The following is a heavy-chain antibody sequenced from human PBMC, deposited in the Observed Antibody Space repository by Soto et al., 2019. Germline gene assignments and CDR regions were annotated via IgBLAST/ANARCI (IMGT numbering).Heavy chain of an antibody. CDR2: INHSGST. CDR1: GGSFSGYY. CDR3: ARGLPRSLFSGNGRCFDP. V-gene: IGHV4-34*01. J-gene: IGHJ5*02. D-gene: IGHD6-13*01. Sequence: SETLSLTCAVYGGSFSGYYWSWIRQPPGKGLEWIGEINHSGSTNYNPSLKSRVTISVDTSKNQFSLKLSSVTAADTAVYYCARGLPRSLFSGNGRCFDPWGQGTLVTVSS.